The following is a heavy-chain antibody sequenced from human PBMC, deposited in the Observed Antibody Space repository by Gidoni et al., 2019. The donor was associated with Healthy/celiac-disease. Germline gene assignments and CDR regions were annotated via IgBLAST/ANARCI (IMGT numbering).Heavy chain of an antibody. CDR2: IWYDGSKK. CDR3: ARERDFWSGFTNYYGMDV. D-gene: IGHD3-3*01. CDR1: GFTFSSYG. Sequence: QVQLVESGGGVVQPGRSLSLSCAASGFTFSSYGMHWVRKAPGKGLEWVAIIWYDGSKKYYADSVKGRFTISRDNSHNTMYLQMNSLRAEDTAVYYCARERDFWSGFTNYYGMDVWGQGTTVTVSS. J-gene: IGHJ6*02. V-gene: IGHV3-33*01.